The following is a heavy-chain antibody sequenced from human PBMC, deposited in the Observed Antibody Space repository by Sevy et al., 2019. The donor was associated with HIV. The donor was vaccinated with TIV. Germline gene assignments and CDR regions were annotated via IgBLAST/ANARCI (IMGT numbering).Heavy chain of an antibody. CDR1: GFTFSSYA. V-gene: IGHV3-30-3*01. CDR3: ARSQSYYDSSGYDFLDY. J-gene: IGHJ4*02. Sequence: GGSLRLSCAASGFTFSSYAMHWVRQAPGKGLEWVAVISYDGSNKYYADSVRGRFTISRDNSKNTLYLQMNNLRAEDTAVYYCARSQSYYDSSGYDFLDYWGQGTLVTVSS. D-gene: IGHD3-22*01. CDR2: ISYDGSNK.